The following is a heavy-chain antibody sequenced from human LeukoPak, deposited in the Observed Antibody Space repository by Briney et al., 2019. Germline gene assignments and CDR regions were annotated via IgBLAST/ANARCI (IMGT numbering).Heavy chain of an antibody. CDR3: ARKVGDY. Sequence: GGSLRLSCAASGFTFSDYWMSWVRQAPGQGLEWVANINQDASVSHYIDSVKGRFTISRDNAKNSLFLQMNRLRAEDTALYYCARKVGDYWGQGTLVTVSS. D-gene: IGHD3-16*01. V-gene: IGHV3-7*01. CDR2: INQDASVS. CDR1: GFTFSDYW. J-gene: IGHJ4*02.